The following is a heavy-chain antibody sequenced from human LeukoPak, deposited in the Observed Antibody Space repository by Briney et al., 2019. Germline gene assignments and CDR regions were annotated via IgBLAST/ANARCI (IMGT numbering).Heavy chain of an antibody. J-gene: IGHJ4*02. D-gene: IGHD4-23*01. CDR2: INPNSGGT. V-gene: IGHV1-2*02. CDR3: ARDVGGNSAVDY. CDR1: EYTFTGYY. Sequence: ASVKASCKASEYTFTGYYMHWVRQAPGQGLEWMGWINPNSGGTNYAQKFQGRVTMTRDTSISTAYMELSRLRSDDTAVYYCARDVGGNSAVDYWGQGTLVTVSS.